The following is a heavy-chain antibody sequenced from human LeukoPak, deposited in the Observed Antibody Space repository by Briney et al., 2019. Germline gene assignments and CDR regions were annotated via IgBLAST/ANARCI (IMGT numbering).Heavy chain of an antibody. J-gene: IGHJ4*02. CDR1: GYTFTSYY. CDR2: INPSGGST. Sequence: GASVKVSCKASGYTFTSYYMHWVRQAPGQGLEWMGIINPSGGSTSYAQKFQGRVTMTRDTSTSTVYMELSSLRSEDTAVYYCAKSYSITIFGVVSDYFDYWGQGTLVTVSS. V-gene: IGHV1-46*03. D-gene: IGHD3-3*01. CDR3: AKSYSITIFGVVSDYFDY.